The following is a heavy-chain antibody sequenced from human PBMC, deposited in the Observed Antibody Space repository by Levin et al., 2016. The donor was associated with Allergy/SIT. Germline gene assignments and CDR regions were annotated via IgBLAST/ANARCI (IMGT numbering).Heavy chain of an antibody. D-gene: IGHD1-1*01. CDR1: GFTFSSYA. CDR3: AKDGVGDGWNVDYYYSYMDV. V-gene: IGHV3-23*01. J-gene: IGHJ6*03. CDR2: LSGTGGST. Sequence: GGSLRLSCAASGFTFSSYAMSWVRQAPGKGLEWVSSLSGTGGSTYYADSVKGRFTISRDNSKNTLYLQMSSLRAEDTAIYYCAKDGVGDGWNVDYYYSYMDVWGKGTTVTVSS.